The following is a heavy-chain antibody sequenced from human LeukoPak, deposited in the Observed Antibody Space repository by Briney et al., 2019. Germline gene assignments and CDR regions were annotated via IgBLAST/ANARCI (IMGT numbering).Heavy chain of an antibody. CDR1: GYTFTGYF. D-gene: IGHD5-18*01. V-gene: IGHV1-2*04. CDR2: INCNSGVT. J-gene: IGHJ4*02. Sequence: ASVKVSCKAIGYTFTGYFMHWVRQAPGQGLEWMGWINCNSGVTNYAQKFQGWVTMTRDTSITTAHMELNRLTSDDTAVYYCARDRRGYTYAYDHWGQGTLVTVSS. CDR3: ARDRRGYTYAYDH.